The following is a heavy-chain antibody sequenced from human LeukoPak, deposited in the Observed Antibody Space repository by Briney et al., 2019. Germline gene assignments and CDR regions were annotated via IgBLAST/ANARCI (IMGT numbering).Heavy chain of an antibody. D-gene: IGHD6-6*01. CDR1: GGTFSSYA. CDR2: IIPILGIA. J-gene: IGHJ4*02. Sequence: ASVKVSCKASGGTFSSYAISWVRQAPGQGLEWMGRIIPILGIANYAQKFQGRVTITADKSTSTAYMELSSLRSEDTAVYYCARGYSSSSGGYYFDYWGQGTLVTVSS. CDR3: ARGYSSSSGGYYFDY. V-gene: IGHV1-69*04.